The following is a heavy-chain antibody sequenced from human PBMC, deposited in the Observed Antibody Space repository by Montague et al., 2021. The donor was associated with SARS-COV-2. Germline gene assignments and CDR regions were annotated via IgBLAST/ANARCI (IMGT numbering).Heavy chain of an antibody. V-gene: IGHV4-39*02. Sequence: SETRSLICTVSGGSISSSNYYWDWIRQPPGKGLEWIGSIYDSGSTYYNPSLKSRVTISVDTSKNHFSLKLSSVTAADTAVYYCARRGRKLLPVATTIGGFDIWGQGTMVTVSS. CDR1: GGSISSSNYY. J-gene: IGHJ3*02. CDR2: IYDSGST. D-gene: IGHD5-12*01. CDR3: ARRGRKLLPVATTIGGFDI.